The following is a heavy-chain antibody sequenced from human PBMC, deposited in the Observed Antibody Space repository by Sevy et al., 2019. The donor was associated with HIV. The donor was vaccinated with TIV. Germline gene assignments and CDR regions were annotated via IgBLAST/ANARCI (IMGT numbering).Heavy chain of an antibody. J-gene: IGHJ3*02. Sequence: GGSLRLSCAASGFTFSSYGMHWVRQAPGKGLEWVAFIRYDGNNKYYADSVKGRFTISRDNSKNTIYLQMNSLGADDTALYYCASDPAMVRGNWVYGDEALDIWGQGTMVTVSS. V-gene: IGHV3-30*02. CDR2: IRYDGNNK. CDR3: ASDPAMVRGNWVYGDEALDI. D-gene: IGHD3-10*01. CDR1: GFTFSSYG.